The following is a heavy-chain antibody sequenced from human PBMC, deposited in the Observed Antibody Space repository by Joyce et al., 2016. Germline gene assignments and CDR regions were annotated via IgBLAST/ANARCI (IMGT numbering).Heavy chain of an antibody. CDR3: AREFFGSGMDV. J-gene: IGHJ6*02. D-gene: IGHD3-16*01. V-gene: IGHV1-46*01. Sequence: QVQLVQSGAEVKRPGASVRVSCKASGYTFTRYYMHWVRHAPGQGLEWMGISNAVNGDTSYAQKFQGRFTMTRDTSTSTLYMDLSSLRSDDTAVYYCAREFFGSGMDVWGQGTTVTVSS. CDR1: GYTFTRYY. CDR2: SNAVNGDT.